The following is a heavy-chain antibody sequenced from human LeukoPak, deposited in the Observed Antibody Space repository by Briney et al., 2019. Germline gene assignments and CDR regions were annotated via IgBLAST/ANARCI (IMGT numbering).Heavy chain of an antibody. Sequence: GGSLRLSCAASGFTFTIHSMNWVRQAPGKGLEWVSYISSSSGTIYYADSVKGRFTISRDNAKNSLYLQINSLRAEDTALYYCARDPYGGNSPGDYWGQGTLVTVSS. D-gene: IGHD4-23*01. CDR1: GFTFTIHS. CDR2: ISSSSGTI. V-gene: IGHV3-48*01. J-gene: IGHJ4*02. CDR3: ARDPYGGNSPGDY.